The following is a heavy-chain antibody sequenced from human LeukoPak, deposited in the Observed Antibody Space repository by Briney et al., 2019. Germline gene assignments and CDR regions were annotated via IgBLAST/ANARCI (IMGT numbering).Heavy chain of an antibody. CDR2: IKQDGSEK. J-gene: IGHJ4*02. D-gene: IGHD1-26*01. V-gene: IGHV3-7*01. CDR1: GFTFSIYW. Sequence: GGSLRLSCAASGFTFSIYWMTWIRQAPGKGLEWVANIKQDGSEKYYVDSVKGRFTISTDNAKNSLFLQMNSLRAEDTAVYYCARGRYTGSYFNWGQGTLVTVSS. CDR3: ARGRYTGSYFN.